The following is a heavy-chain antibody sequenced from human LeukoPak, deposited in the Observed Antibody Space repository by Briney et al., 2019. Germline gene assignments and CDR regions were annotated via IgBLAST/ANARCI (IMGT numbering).Heavy chain of an antibody. CDR2: IRYDGSNV. D-gene: IGHD1-7*01. Sequence: PGGSLSLSCAASGFTFSRYGIHWVRQAPGKGLEWVTFIRYDGSNVQYADSVQGRFTISRDNSKNTVYLQMNSLRVEDSGLYYCAKDWNYGSYFDYWGQGTLVTVSS. V-gene: IGHV3-30*02. CDR3: AKDWNYGSYFDY. J-gene: IGHJ4*02. CDR1: GFTFSRYG.